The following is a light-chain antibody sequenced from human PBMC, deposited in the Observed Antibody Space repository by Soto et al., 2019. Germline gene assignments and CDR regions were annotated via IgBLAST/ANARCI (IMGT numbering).Light chain of an antibody. V-gene: IGLV2-8*01. Sequence: QSALTQPPSASGSPGQSVTISCTGTSSDVGDYNYVSWYQQHPGKAPKLMIYEVSNRPSGVPDRFSGSKSGNTASLTVSGLQAEDEADYYCLSYAGSNNLFGGGTKLTVL. CDR2: EVS. CDR3: LSYAGSNNL. CDR1: SSDVGDYNY. J-gene: IGLJ3*02.